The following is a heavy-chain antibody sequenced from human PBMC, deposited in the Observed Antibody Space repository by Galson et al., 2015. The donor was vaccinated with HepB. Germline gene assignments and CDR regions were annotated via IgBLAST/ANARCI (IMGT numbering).Heavy chain of an antibody. CDR3: ARDGNYYDSSGYAFDI. V-gene: IGHV3-7*03. CDR2: IQQDGSEK. CDR1: GFTFSNYW. D-gene: IGHD3-22*01. Sequence: SLRLSCAASGFTFSNYWMTWVRQAPGKGLEWVANIQQDGSEKYYVDSVRGRFTIFRDNAKNSLYLQINSLRAEDTAVYYCARDGNYYDSSGYAFDIWGQGTMVTVSS. J-gene: IGHJ3*02.